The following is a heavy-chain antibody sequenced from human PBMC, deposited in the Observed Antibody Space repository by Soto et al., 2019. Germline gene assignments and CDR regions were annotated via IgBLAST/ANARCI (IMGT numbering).Heavy chain of an antibody. J-gene: IGHJ6*03. CDR1: EFTVSRNY. D-gene: IGHD1-7*01. Sequence: GSPRLSCAAPEFTVSRNYMSWVRQAPGKGLEWVSVIYSGGSTYYADSVKGRFTISRDNSKNTLYLQMNSLRAEDTAVYYCAREVVTGTTAYYYMDVWGKGTTVTVSS. CDR2: IYSGGST. CDR3: AREVVTGTTAYYYMDV. V-gene: IGHV3-66*01.